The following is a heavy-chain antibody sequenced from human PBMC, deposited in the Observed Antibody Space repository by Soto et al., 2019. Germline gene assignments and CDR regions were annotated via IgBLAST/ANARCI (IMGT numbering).Heavy chain of an antibody. V-gene: IGHV3-21*01. J-gene: IGHJ6*03. CDR2: ISSSSSYI. D-gene: IGHD5-18*01. CDR3: AQVTDYYYYMDV. Sequence: VGSLRLSCAASGCTFSSLSMNWVRQAPGKGLEWVSSISSSSSYIYYADSVKGRFTISRDNAKNSLYLQMNSLRAEDTAVYYCAQVTDYYYYMDVWGKGTTVTVSS. CDR1: GCTFSSLS.